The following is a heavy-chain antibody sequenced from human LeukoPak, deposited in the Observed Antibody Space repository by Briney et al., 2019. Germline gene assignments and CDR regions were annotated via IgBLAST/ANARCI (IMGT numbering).Heavy chain of an antibody. J-gene: IGHJ5*02. CDR3: TRGGHDYGGSFDT. CDR1: GASIASGSYH. CDR2: ISAGGRT. V-gene: IGHV4-61*02. Sequence: TLSLTCAISGASIASGSYHWDWIRQPAGSRLEYIGRISAGGRTNYNPSLKSRLTISMDTSKNHVSLRLSSVTAADTAVYYCTRGGHDYGGSFDTRGQGILVTVSS. D-gene: IGHD4-23*01.